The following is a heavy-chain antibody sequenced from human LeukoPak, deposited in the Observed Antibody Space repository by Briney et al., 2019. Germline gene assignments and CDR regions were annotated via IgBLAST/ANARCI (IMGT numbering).Heavy chain of an antibody. Sequence: GGSLRLSCAASGFSFSDYYMGWIRQAPGKGLEWVSYISSSSTYTNYADSVKGRFTISRDNAKNSLYLQMNSLRAEDTAVYYCARDQRYCSSSSCPWEPFDYWGQGTLVTVSS. J-gene: IGHJ4*02. CDR2: ISSSSTYT. CDR1: GFSFSDYY. D-gene: IGHD2-2*01. CDR3: ARDQRYCSSSSCPWEPFDY. V-gene: IGHV3-11*06.